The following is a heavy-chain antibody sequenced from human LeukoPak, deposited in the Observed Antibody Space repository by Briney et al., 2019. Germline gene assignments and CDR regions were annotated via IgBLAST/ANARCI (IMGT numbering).Heavy chain of an antibody. CDR3: AKDFIPPDYGGKNVGDY. CDR1: GFTFSSYS. CDR2: ISTDGSST. Sequence: GGSLRLSCAASGFTFSSYSMNWVRQAPGKGLEWVSTISTDGSSTYYADSVKGRFTISRDNSKNTLYLQMNSLRAEDTAVYYCAKDFIPPDYGGKNVGDYWGQGTLVTVSS. V-gene: IGHV3-23*01. D-gene: IGHD4-23*01. J-gene: IGHJ4*02.